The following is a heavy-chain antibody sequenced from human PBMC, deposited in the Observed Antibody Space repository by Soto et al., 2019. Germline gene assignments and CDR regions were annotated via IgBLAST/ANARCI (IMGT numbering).Heavy chain of an antibody. Sequence: SETLSLTCSVSGDSINSDKYYWGWIRQPPGKGLEWIGSIYYRGNTYYNPSLQTRVTTSLDKSKSQFSLKLNSVTAADSAVYFCARLEGLATISYYFDFWGHGALVTVSS. CDR3: ARLEGLATISYYFDF. D-gene: IGHD3-9*01. CDR1: GDSINSDKYY. V-gene: IGHV4-39*01. CDR2: IYYRGNT. J-gene: IGHJ4*01.